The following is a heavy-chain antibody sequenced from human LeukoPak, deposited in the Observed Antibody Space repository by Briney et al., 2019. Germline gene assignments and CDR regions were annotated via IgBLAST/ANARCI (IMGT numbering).Heavy chain of an antibody. Sequence: SGPTLVKPTQTLTLTCTFSRFSLSTNEVGVGWIRQPSGKALEWHALLYRHDDKRYRPPLKCRLTITTDNSKHQVVLTFTNMDPVDTATDYCSHRRGIVGGGYYFDYWGQGTLVTVSS. D-gene: IGHD1-26*01. CDR3: SHRRGIVGGGYYFDY. V-gene: IGHV2-5*01. CDR1: RFSLSTNEVG. CDR2: LYRHDDK. J-gene: IGHJ4*02.